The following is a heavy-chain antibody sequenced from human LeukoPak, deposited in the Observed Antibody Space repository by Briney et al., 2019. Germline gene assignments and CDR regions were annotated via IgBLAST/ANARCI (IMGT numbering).Heavy chain of an antibody. CDR1: GFTFSSYA. V-gene: IGHV3-30-3*01. CDR3: ASVSIAVAGLY. Sequence: GGSLRLSCAASGFTFSSYAMHWVRQAPGKGLEWVAVISYDGSNKYYADSVKGRFTISRDNSKNTLYLQMNSLRAEDTAVYYCASVSIAVAGLYWGQGTLVTVSS. D-gene: IGHD6-19*01. J-gene: IGHJ4*02. CDR2: ISYDGSNK.